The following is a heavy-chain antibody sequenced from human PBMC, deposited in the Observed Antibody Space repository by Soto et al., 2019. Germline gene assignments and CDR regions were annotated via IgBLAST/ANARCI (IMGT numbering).Heavy chain of an antibody. CDR3: ARDRDSSGWYAVDY. D-gene: IGHD6-19*01. CDR2: ISGSSSYT. J-gene: IGHJ4*02. Sequence: VQLLESGGGLVQPGRSLTLSCAASGFTFSKYAMSWIRQAPGKGLEWVSAISGSSSYTNYADSVKGRFTISRDNAKNSLYLQMNSLRAEDTAVYYCARDRDSSGWYAVDYWGQGTLVTVSS. V-gene: IGHV3-11*06. CDR1: GFTFSKYA.